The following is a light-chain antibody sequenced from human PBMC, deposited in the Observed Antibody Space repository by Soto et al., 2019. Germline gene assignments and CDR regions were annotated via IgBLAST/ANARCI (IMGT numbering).Light chain of an antibody. J-gene: IGKJ3*01. CDR2: GAS. V-gene: IGKV3-20*01. CDR1: QSVRSSH. CDR3: QQYGSSPQT. Sequence: EIVLTRSPGTLSLSPGERATLSCRASQSVRSSHLAWYQQKPGQAPRLLIYGASSRATGIPDRFSGSGSGTDFTLTISRLEPEDFAVYYCQQYGSSPQTFGPGTKVDI.